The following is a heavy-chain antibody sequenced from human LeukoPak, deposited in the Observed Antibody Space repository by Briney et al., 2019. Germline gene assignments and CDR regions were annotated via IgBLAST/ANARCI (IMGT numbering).Heavy chain of an antibody. J-gene: IGHJ4*02. CDR2: ICGIGGGT. Sequence: RGCLRLSCAASGFTFSSYAMSGVRPAPGRGGEWVSGICGIGGGTYYADSVKGRFTISRYNSKNTLYLQMTSLRADDTAVYYCAKERRADYDVLTGYNWGAFEYWGQGTLVTVSS. CDR3: AKERRADYDVLTGYNWGAFEY. V-gene: IGHV3-23*01. D-gene: IGHD3-9*01. CDR1: GFTFSSYA.